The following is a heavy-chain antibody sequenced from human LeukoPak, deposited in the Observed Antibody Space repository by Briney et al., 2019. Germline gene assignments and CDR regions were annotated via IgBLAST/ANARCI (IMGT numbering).Heavy chain of an antibody. CDR2: IYTSGST. CDR3: ARGGYSGSYYPYFDY. V-gene: IGHV4-59*10. CDR1: GGSFSGYY. Sequence: SETLSLTCAVYGGSFSGYYWSWIRQPAGKGLEWIGRIYTSGSTNYNPSLKSRVTISVDTSKNQFSLKLSSVTAADTAVYYCARGGYSGSYYPYFDYWGQGTLVTVSS. J-gene: IGHJ4*02. D-gene: IGHD1-26*01.